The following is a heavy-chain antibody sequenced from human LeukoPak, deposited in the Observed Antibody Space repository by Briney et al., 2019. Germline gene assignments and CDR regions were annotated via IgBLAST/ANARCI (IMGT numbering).Heavy chain of an antibody. D-gene: IGHD3-3*01. CDR2: IYYSGST. J-gene: IGHJ3*02. CDR3: ARLPYYDFWSGYYQAPAFDI. Sequence: SETLSLTCTVSGGSISSHYWSWIRQPPGKGLEWIGYIYYSGSTNYNPSLKSRVTISVDTSKNQFSLKLSSVTAADTAVYYCARLPYYDFWSGYYQAPAFDIWGQGTMVTVSS. V-gene: IGHV4-59*11. CDR1: GGSISSHY.